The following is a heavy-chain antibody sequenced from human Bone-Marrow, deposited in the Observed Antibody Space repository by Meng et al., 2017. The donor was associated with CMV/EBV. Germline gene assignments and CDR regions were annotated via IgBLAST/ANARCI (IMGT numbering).Heavy chain of an antibody. CDR2: IYYSGST. V-gene: IGHV4-39*01. D-gene: IGHD5-12*01. J-gene: IGHJ4*02. CDR1: GGSFSGYY. Sequence: SETLSLTCTVYGGSFSGYYWNWIRQPPGKGLEWIGSIYYSGSTYYNPSLKSRVTISVDTSKNQFSLKLSSVTAADTAMYYCARLRGYSGYVDYWGQGTLVTVSS. CDR3: ARLRGYSGYVDY.